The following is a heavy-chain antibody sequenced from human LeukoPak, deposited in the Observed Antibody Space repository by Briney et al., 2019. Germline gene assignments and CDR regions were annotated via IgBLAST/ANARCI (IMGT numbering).Heavy chain of an antibody. V-gene: IGHV1-24*01. J-gene: IGHJ4*02. CDR1: GYTLTELS. D-gene: IGHD5-12*01. CDR3: ARVIVATIEPYYFDY. Sequence: VSVKVSCKVSGYTLTELSMHWVRQAPGKGLEWMGGFDPEDGETIYAQKFQGRVTMTEDTSTDTAYMELRSLRSDDTAVYYCARVIVATIEPYYFDYWGQGTLVTVSS. CDR2: FDPEDGET.